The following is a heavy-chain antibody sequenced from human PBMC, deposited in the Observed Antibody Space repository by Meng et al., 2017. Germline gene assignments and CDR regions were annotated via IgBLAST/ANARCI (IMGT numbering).Heavy chain of an antibody. CDR2: ISGSGGST. CDR1: GFTFSSYA. CDR3: AKDVSAMVTGIFDY. Sequence: ESLMISCAASGFTFSSYAMSWVRQAPGKGLEWVSAISGSGGSTYYADSVKGRFTISRDNSKNTLYLQKNSLRAEDTAVYYCAKDVSAMVTGIFDYWGQGTLVTVSS. J-gene: IGHJ4*02. D-gene: IGHD5-18*01. V-gene: IGHV3-23*01.